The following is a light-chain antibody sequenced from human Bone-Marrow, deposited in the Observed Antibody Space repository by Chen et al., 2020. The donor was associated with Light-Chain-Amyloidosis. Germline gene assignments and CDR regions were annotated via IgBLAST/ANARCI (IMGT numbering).Light chain of an antibody. V-gene: IGLV2-14*03. CDR1: TSDIGKYNY. CDR2: DVT. J-gene: IGLJ1*01. CDR3: FSYTSASTYV. Sequence: SALTHPPSVSGSPAHWITISCTGTTSDIGKYNYVSWYQHHPGKAPKLIISDVTHRPSGVSNRFSASKSGNTASLTISGLQPDDEADYYCFSYTSASTYVFGTATKVTVL.